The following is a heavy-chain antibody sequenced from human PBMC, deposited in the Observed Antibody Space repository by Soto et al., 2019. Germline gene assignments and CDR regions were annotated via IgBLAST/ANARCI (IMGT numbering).Heavy chain of an antibody. CDR1: GFTFNSYA. CDR3: AKDLYRIGYCSGGNCYSFDY. D-gene: IGHD2-15*01. V-gene: IGHV3-23*01. CDR2: ISGSGEST. J-gene: IGHJ4*02. Sequence: GSLRLSCAASGFTFNSYAMSWVRQAPGKGLEWVSVISGSGESTYEADSVKGRFTISRDNSRNTLYLQMSSLRADDTAVYYCAKDLYRIGYCSGGNCYSFDYWGQGTLVTVSS.